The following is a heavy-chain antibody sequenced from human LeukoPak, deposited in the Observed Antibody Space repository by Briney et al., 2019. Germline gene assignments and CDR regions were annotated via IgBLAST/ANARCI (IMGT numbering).Heavy chain of an antibody. CDR3: ARGSNWYYYMDV. V-gene: IGHV4-34*01. Sequence: PSEALSLTCAVYGGSFSGYYWSWIRQPPGKGLEWIGEINHSGSTNYNPSLKSRVTISVDTSKNQFSLKLSSVTAADTAVYYCARGSNWYYYMDVWGKGTTVTVSS. D-gene: IGHD4-11*01. CDR2: INHSGST. CDR1: GGSFSGYY. J-gene: IGHJ6*03.